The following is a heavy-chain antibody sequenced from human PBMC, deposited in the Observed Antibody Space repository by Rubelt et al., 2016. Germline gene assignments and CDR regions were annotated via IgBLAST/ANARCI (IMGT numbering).Heavy chain of an antibody. CDR1: GFTFSSYA. D-gene: IGHD5-12*01. CDR2: ISANGGRQ. CDR3: AKAPLRYVDF. J-gene: IGHJ4*02. Sequence: EVQLVESGGGLFKPGVSLRLSCAASGFTFSSYAMRWVRQAPGKGLEWVSAISANGGRQYYEATMKGRLPISRDNSKNTRALQMSNLRADETALYYCAKAPLRYVDFWGQGTLVTVSS. V-gene: IGHV3-23*04.